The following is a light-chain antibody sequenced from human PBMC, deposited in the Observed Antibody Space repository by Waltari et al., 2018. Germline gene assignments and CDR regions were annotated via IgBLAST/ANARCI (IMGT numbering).Light chain of an antibody. Sequence: CRTSQSVTRALSWYQQKPVQAPSLLSYGASNRATGIPERFSGSGSGTDFSLTISSLEPEDFAVYYCQHYLRLPVTFGQGTKVEVK. CDR1: QSVTRA. CDR3: QHYLRLPVT. V-gene: IGKV3-20*01. CDR2: GAS. J-gene: IGKJ1*01.